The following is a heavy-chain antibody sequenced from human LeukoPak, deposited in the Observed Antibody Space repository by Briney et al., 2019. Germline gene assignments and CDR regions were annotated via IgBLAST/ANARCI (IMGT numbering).Heavy chain of an antibody. V-gene: IGHV4-30-2*01. Sequence: PSQTLSLTCTVSGGSISSGGYHWSWIRQPPGKGLEWIGYIYHSGSTYYNPSLKSRVTISVDRSKNQFSLKLSSVTAADTAVYCCARETVSDWNWFDPWGQGTLVTVSS. CDR2: IYHSGST. D-gene: IGHD3-9*01. CDR3: ARETVSDWNWFDP. CDR1: GGSISSGGYH. J-gene: IGHJ5*02.